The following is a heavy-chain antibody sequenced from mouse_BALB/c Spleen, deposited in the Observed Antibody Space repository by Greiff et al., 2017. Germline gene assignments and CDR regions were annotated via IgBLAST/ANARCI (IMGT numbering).Heavy chain of an antibody. CDR1: GFTFTDYY. Sequence: DVMLVESGGGLVQPGGSLRLSCATSGFTFTDYYMSWVRQPPGKALEWLGFIRNKANGYTTEYSASVKGRFTISRDNSQSILYLQMNTLRAEDSATYYCARDKNGTPCAYWGQGTLVTVSA. J-gene: IGHJ3*01. V-gene: IGHV7-3*02. CDR2: IRNKANGYTT. CDR3: ARDKNGTPCAY. D-gene: IGHD1-1*01.